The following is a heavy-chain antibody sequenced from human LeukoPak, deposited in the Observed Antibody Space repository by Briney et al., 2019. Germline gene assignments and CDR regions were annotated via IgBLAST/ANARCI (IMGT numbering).Heavy chain of an antibody. V-gene: IGHV4-61*02. CDR1: GGSISSGSYY. CDR3: AREGVSPPVVRGVIY. D-gene: IGHD3-10*01. Sequence: SSQTLSLTCTVSGGSISSGSYYWSWIRQPAGKGLEWIGRIYTSGSTNYNPSLKSRVTISVDTSKNQFSLKLSSVTAADTAVYYCAREGVSPPVVRGVIYWGQGTLVTVSS. CDR2: IYTSGST. J-gene: IGHJ4*02.